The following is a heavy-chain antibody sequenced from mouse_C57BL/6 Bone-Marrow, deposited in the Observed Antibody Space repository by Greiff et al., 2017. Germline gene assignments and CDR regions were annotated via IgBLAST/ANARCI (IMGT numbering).Heavy chain of an antibody. CDR1: GYTFTSYW. D-gene: IGHD2-5*01. Sequence: QVQLQQPGAELVKPGASVKMSCKASGYTFTSYWIPWVKQRPGQGLEWIGDIYPGSGSTNYNEKFKSKATLTVDTSSSTAYMQLSSLTSEDSAVYYCARPYYSNSWYFDVWGTGTTVTVSS. CDR3: ARPYYSNSWYFDV. CDR2: IYPGSGST. J-gene: IGHJ1*03. V-gene: IGHV1-55*01.